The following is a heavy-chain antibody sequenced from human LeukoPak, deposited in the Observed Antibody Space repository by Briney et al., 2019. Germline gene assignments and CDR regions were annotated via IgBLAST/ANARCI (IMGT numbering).Heavy chain of an antibody. J-gene: IGHJ4*02. CDR1: GFTFSSYG. V-gene: IGHV3-21*01. D-gene: IGHD1-1*01. Sequence: GGSLRLSCAASGFTFSSYGINWVRQAPGKGLEWVSFIDTTTNYIYYADSVKGRFTISRDNAKSSVYLQMNSLRAEDTAVYYCARDSFGWHDRWDYWGQGTLVIVSS. CDR3: ARDSFGWHDRWDY. CDR2: IDTTTNYI.